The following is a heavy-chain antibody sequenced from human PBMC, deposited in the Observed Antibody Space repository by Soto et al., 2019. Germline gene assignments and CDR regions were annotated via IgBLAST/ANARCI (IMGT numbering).Heavy chain of an antibody. D-gene: IGHD3-9*01. CDR3: ARGDATKIVVTSYYAMDV. CDR1: GYTFTSYG. J-gene: IGHJ6*03. CDR2: ISAYNGNT. Sequence: GASVKVSCKASGYTFTSYGISWVRQAPGQGLEWMGWISAYNGNTNYAQKLQGRVTMTTDTSTSTAYMELRSLRSDDTAVYYCARGDATKIVVTSYYAMDVWGTGTTVTVSS. V-gene: IGHV1-18*01.